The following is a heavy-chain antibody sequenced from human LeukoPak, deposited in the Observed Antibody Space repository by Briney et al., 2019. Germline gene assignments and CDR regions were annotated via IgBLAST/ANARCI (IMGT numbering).Heavy chain of an antibody. Sequence: GESLKISCKGSGYSFTSYWIGWVRQMPGKGLEWMGIIYPGDSDTRYSPSFQGQVTISADKSISTAYLQWSSLKASDTAMYYCARSNGYYYDSSGYSYYFDYWGQGTLVTVSS. V-gene: IGHV5-51*01. CDR2: IYPGDSDT. D-gene: IGHD3-22*01. J-gene: IGHJ4*02. CDR3: ARSNGYYYDSSGYSYYFDY. CDR1: GYSFTSYW.